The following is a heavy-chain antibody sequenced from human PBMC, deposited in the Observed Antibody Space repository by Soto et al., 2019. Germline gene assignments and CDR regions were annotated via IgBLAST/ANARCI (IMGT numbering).Heavy chain of an antibody. J-gene: IGHJ4*02. CDR3: AKELGSSPVY. Sequence: GESLKISCAASGFTFSSYAMSWVRQAPGKGLEWVSAISGSGGSTYYADSVKGRFTISRDNSKNTLYLQMNSLRAEDTAVYYCAKELGSSPVYWGQGTLVTVSS. V-gene: IGHV3-23*01. CDR2: ISGSGGST. CDR1: GFTFSSYA. D-gene: IGHD1-26*01.